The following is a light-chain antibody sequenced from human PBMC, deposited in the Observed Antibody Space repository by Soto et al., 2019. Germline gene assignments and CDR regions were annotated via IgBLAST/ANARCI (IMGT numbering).Light chain of an antibody. J-gene: IGLJ2*01. CDR1: SSDVGGYNY. CDR3: SSYTTSTTLVV. V-gene: IGLV2-14*01. Sequence: QSVLTQPASVSGSPGQSITISCTGTSSDVGGYNYVSWYQQHPGKAPKVMIYEVSRRPSGVSDRFSGSKSGNTASLTISGLPAEDEADYYCSSYTTSTTLVVFGGGTKVTVL. CDR2: EVS.